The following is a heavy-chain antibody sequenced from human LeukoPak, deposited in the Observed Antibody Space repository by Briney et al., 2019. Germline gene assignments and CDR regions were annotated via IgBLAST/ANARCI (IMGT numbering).Heavy chain of an antibody. CDR3: AKDHGSGSVFDY. D-gene: IGHD3-10*01. J-gene: IGHJ4*02. CDR2: ISYDGSNK. CDR1: GFTFSSYA. V-gene: IGHV3-30*04. Sequence: GGSLRLSCAASGFTFSSYAMHWVRQAPGKGLEWVAVISYDGSNKYYADSVKGRFTISRDNSKNTLYLQMKSLRAEDTAVYYCAKDHGSGSVFDYWGQGTLVTVSS.